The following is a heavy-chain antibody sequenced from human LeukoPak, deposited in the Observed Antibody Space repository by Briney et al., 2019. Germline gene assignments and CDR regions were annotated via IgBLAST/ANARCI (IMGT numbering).Heavy chain of an antibody. CDR1: GFTFSSYS. Sequence: GGSLRLSCTASGFTFSSYSMNWVRQTPGKGLEWISYISSSSNTIYNADSVKGRFTISRDNAKNSLYLQMNSLRAEDTAVYYCAKVEGASKASVYWGQGALVTVSS. D-gene: IGHD1-1*01. CDR3: AKVEGASKASVY. CDR2: ISSSSNTI. J-gene: IGHJ4*02. V-gene: IGHV3-48*04.